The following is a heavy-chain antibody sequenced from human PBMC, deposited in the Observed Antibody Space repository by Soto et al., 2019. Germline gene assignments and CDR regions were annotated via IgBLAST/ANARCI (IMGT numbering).Heavy chain of an antibody. Sequence: PGGSLRLSCGASGFTFSSYAMSWVRQAPGKGLEWVSAISGSGGSTYYADSVKGRFTISRDNYKNTLYLQMNSLRAEDTAVYYCAKVWYCCGGSCDAGDAYDICGQGTMDTVSS. CDR3: AKVWYCCGGSCDAGDAYDI. CDR2: ISGSGGST. CDR1: GFTFSSYA. J-gene: IGHJ3*02. V-gene: IGHV3-23*01. D-gene: IGHD2-15*01.